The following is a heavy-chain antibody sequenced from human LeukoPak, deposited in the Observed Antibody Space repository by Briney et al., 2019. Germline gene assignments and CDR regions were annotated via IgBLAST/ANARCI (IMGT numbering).Heavy chain of an antibody. CDR1: GGSISSSSYY. Sequence: SETLSLTCTVSGGSISSSSYYWGWIRQPPGKGLEWIGSIYYSGSTYYNPSLKSRVTISVDTSKNQFSLKLSSVTAADTAVYYCARAYGDYDPQDAFDIWGQGTMVTVSS. J-gene: IGHJ3*02. CDR2: IYYSGST. D-gene: IGHD4-17*01. CDR3: ARAYGDYDPQDAFDI. V-gene: IGHV4-39*07.